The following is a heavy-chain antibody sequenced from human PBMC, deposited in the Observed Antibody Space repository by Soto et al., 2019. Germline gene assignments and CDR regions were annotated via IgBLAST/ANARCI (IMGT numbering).Heavy chain of an antibody. CDR1: GFTFSSYA. J-gene: IGHJ6*02. D-gene: IGHD1-1*01. CDR2: IWHDGSNE. CDR3: ARGTPSYGMDV. V-gene: IGHV3-33*01. Sequence: GGSLRLSCAASGFTFSSYAMQWVRQAPGKGLEWVAVIWHDGSNEFYADSVKGRFTISRDNSKNTLYLQMNSLRAEDTAVYYCARGTPSYGMDVWGQGTTVTVSS.